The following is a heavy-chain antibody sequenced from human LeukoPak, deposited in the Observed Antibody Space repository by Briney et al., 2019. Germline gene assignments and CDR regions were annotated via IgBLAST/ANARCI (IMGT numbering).Heavy chain of an antibody. Sequence: SGGSLRLSCAVSGFTFSNFWMTWVRQAPGKGLEWVANIKPDGSEKYYVDSVKGRFTISRDNAKNSLYLQMNSLRVEDTAVYYCARGHYGRDYWGQGTLVTVSS. J-gene: IGHJ4*02. CDR2: IKPDGSEK. CDR1: GFTFSNFW. V-gene: IGHV3-7*04. D-gene: IGHD4-17*01. CDR3: ARGHYGRDY.